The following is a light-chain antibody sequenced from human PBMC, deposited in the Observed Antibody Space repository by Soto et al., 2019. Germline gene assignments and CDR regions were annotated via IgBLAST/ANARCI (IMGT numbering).Light chain of an antibody. CDR1: QSISSY. Sequence: DIKMTQSPSSLSASVGDRVTITCRASQSISSYLNWYQQKPGKAPKLLIYAASSLQSGVPSRFSGSGSGTEFTLTISSLQPEDFATYYCLQHNSYPRTFGQGTKVDI. J-gene: IGKJ1*01. V-gene: IGKV1-17*01. CDR2: AAS. CDR3: LQHNSYPRT.